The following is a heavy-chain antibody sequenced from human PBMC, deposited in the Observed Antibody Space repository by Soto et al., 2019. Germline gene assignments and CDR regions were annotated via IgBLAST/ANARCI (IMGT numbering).Heavy chain of an antibody. CDR1: GFTFSSYA. D-gene: IGHD6-19*01. Sequence: GGSLRLSCAASGFTFSSYAMSWVRQAPGKGLEWVSAISGSGGSTYYADSVKGRFTISRDNSKNTLYLQMNRLRAEDTAVYYCEKDGRSGWSADDFDIWGQGTMVTVSS. V-gene: IGHV3-23*01. J-gene: IGHJ3*02. CDR2: ISGSGGST. CDR3: EKDGRSGWSADDFDI.